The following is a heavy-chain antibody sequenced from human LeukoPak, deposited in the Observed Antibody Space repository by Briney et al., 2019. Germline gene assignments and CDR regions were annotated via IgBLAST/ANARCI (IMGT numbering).Heavy chain of an antibody. Sequence: SGTLSLTCAVSGGSISSSNWWSWVRQPPGKGLEWIGYIYYSGSTNYNPSLKSRVTISLDTSKSQFSLKLSSVTAADTALYYCARAPGQYYYYGMDVWGQGTTVTVSS. CDR1: GGSISSSNW. CDR2: IYYSGST. D-gene: IGHD4-11*01. V-gene: IGHV4-4*02. J-gene: IGHJ6*02. CDR3: ARAPGQYYYYGMDV.